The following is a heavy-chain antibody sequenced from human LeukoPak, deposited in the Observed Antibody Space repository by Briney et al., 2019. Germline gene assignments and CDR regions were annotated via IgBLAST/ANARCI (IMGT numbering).Heavy chain of an antibody. Sequence: GGSLRLSCVASGFTVSSNYMTWVRQAPGKGPEWVSVIYSGGNTFYADSVKGRFTISRDNSKNTLYLQMNSLRGGDTAIYYCARDDVATVFDYWGQGTLVTVSS. V-gene: IGHV3-66*02. CDR1: GFTVSSNY. D-gene: IGHD3-16*01. J-gene: IGHJ4*02. CDR3: ARDDVATVFDY. CDR2: IYSGGNT.